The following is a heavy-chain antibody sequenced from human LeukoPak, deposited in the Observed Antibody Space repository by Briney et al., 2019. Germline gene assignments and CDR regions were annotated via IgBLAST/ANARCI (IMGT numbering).Heavy chain of an antibody. CDR1: GFIFSSYG. V-gene: IGHV3-33*01. J-gene: IGHJ4*02. CDR3: AREERYCDSSGYWLDY. CDR2: MWYDGSNK. Sequence: GGSLRLSCAASGFIFSSYGMHWVRQAPGKGLEWGVVMWYDGSNKYYADSVKGRFTISRDNSKNTLYLQMNSLRAEDTAVYYCAREERYCDSSGYWLDYWGQGTLVTVSS. D-gene: IGHD3-22*01.